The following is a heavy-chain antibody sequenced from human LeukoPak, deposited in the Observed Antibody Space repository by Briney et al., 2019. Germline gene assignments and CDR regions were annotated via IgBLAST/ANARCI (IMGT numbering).Heavy chain of an antibody. V-gene: IGHV3-53*01. D-gene: IGHD4-23*01. Sequence: PGGSLRLSCAASGFTVSSNYMSWVRQAPGKGLEWVSVIYSGGSTYYADSVKGRFTISRDNSKNTLYLQMNSLRAEDTAVYYCARGGVVTPAYYYYYYMDVWGKGTGSPSP. CDR3: ARGGVVTPAYYYYYYMDV. J-gene: IGHJ6*03. CDR1: GFTVSSNY. CDR2: IYSGGST.